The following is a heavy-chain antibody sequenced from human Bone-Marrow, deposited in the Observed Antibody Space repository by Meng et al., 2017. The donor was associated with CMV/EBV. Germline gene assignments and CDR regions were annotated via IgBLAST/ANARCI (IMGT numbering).Heavy chain of an antibody. CDR3: ARDYYDSGAYYYTEEYYHGLDV. Sequence: SETLSLTCAISGDSVSINSAAWNWIRQSPSRGLEWLGRTYYRSKWYDDYAMAVKSRITINPDTSKNQFSLQLNSVTPEDKAVYYCARDYYDSGAYYYTEEYYHGLDVWGQGTTVTVSS. CDR2: TYYRSKWYD. J-gene: IGHJ6*02. CDR1: GDSVSINSAA. V-gene: IGHV6-1*01. D-gene: IGHD3-22*01.